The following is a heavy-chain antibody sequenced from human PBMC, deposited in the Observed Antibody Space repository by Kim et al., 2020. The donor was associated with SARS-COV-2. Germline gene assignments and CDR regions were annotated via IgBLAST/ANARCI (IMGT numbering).Heavy chain of an antibody. V-gene: IGHV3-43*02. J-gene: IGHJ4*02. CDR2: ISRDGGEI. D-gene: IGHD6-19*01. CDR1: GFTFDDYA. Sequence: GGSLRLSCAASGFTFDDYAIQWVRQVPGKGLEWVSLISRDGGEIKYADSVKGRFTISSDNSKKSVYLQMNSLRSEDTALYYSVRGQQWLIKDWGQGTQVTVSS. CDR3: VRGQQWLIKD.